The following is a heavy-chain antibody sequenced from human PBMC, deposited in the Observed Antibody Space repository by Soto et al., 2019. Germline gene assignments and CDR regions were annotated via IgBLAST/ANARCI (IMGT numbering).Heavy chain of an antibody. CDR2: IWYDGSNK. CDR3: ARDNVDYYDSSHAFDI. J-gene: IGHJ3*02. D-gene: IGHD3-22*01. CDR1: GFTFSSYG. V-gene: IGHV3-33*01. Sequence: GGSLRLSCAASGFTFSSYGMHWVRQAPGKGLEWVAVIWYDGSNKYYADSVKGRFTISRDNSKNTLYLQMNSLRAEDTAVYYCARDNVDYYDSSHAFDIWGQGTMVTVSS.